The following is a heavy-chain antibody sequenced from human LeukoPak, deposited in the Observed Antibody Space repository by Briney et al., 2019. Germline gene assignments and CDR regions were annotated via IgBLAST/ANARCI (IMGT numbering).Heavy chain of an antibody. CDR1: GGSISSSDYY. Sequence: KPSETLSLTCTVSGGSISSSDYYWGWIRQPPGRGLEWIGSIYYTGSTYYNPSLKSRVIISVDTSKTQFSLKLSSVTAADTAVYYCVRDRVSGTREVDYWGQGILVTVSS. D-gene: IGHD6-19*01. CDR3: VRDRVSGTREVDY. V-gene: IGHV4-39*07. CDR2: IYYTGST. J-gene: IGHJ4*02.